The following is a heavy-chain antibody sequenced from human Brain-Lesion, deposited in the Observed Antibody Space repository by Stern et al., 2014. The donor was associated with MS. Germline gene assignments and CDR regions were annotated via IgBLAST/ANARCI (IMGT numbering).Heavy chain of an antibody. CDR3: ATLAPGAGGNYYRHFDY. V-gene: IGHV1-24*01. CDR2: FDPEDGET. D-gene: IGHD1-26*01. J-gene: IGHJ4*02. Sequence: QVQLVQSGAEVKKPGASVKVSCKVSGYTLTDFSMHWVRQAPSKGLEWMGGFDPEDGETIYAQKFQGRVTMTEDTSTDTAFMELSSLRSEDTAVYYCATLAPGAGGNYYRHFDYWGQGTLVTVSS. CDR1: GYTLTDFS.